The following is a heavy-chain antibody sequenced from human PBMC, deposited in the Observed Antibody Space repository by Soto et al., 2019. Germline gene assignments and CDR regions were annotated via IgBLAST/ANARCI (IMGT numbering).Heavy chain of an antibody. CDR2: INPNSGGT. CDR1: GYTFTGYY. V-gene: IGHV1-2*02. J-gene: IGHJ5*02. CDR3: ARAGYYGSGSYTLSDNWFVP. Sequence: QVQLVQSGAEVKKPGASVKVSCKASGYTFTGYYMHWVRQAPGQGLEWMGWINPNSGGTNYAQKFQGRVTMTRETSTSTAYMVQSRLRSDDTAVYYSARAGYYGSGSYTLSDNWFVPWGQGTLVTVSS. D-gene: IGHD3-10*01.